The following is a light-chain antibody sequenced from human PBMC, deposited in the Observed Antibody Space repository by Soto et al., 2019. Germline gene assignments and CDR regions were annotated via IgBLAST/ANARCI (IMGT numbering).Light chain of an antibody. CDR3: CSFAGSYTWV. CDR1: GSDVGFYDY. V-gene: IGLV2-11*01. CDR2: NVS. J-gene: IGLJ3*02. Sequence: QSALTQPRSVSGSPGQSVTISCTGTGSDVGFYDYVSWYQHHPGKAPKVMVFNVSQRPSWVPDRFSGSKSGNTASLTISGLQAEDEADYSCCSFAGSYTWVFGAGTKLTVL.